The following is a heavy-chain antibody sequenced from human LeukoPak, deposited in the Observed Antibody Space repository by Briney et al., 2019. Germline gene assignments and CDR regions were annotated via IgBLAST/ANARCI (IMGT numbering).Heavy chain of an antibody. J-gene: IGHJ5*02. D-gene: IGHD1-1*01. Sequence: ASVKVSCKASGYTFTGYYMHWVRQAPGQGLEWRGWINPNSGATNYAQKFQGRATMTRDTSISTAYVELSRLRSDDTAVYYCARDPTGTTFGIGWFDPWGQGTLVTVSS. CDR3: ARDPTGTTFGIGWFDP. V-gene: IGHV1-2*02. CDR2: INPNSGAT. CDR1: GYTFTGYY.